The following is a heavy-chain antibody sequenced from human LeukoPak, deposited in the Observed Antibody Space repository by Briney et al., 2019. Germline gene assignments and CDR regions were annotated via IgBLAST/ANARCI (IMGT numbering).Heavy chain of an antibody. CDR1: GLIFSDYA. Sequence: GGSLRLSCASSGLIFSDYAMSWVREAPGKGLEWGSGISVSGHATYYADSVKGRYTISRDNSKNTVSLQMNSLTDEDTAVYFCARHDSFIPYWGQGTPVTVSP. CDR3: ARHDSFIPY. V-gene: IGHV3-23*01. CDR2: ISVSGHAT. J-gene: IGHJ4*02. D-gene: IGHD5-18*01.